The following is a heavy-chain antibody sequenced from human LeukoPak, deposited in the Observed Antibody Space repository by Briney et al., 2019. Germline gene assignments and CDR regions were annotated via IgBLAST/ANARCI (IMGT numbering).Heavy chain of an antibody. CDR3: ARGSTNYYDSSGLFDY. CDR1: GGSFSGYY. V-gene: IGHV4-34*01. Sequence: SETLSLTSAVYGGSFSGYYWSWIRQPPGKGLEWIGEINHSGSTNYNPSLKSRVTISVDTSKNQFSLKLSSVTAADTAVYYCARGSTNYYDSSGLFDYWGQGTLVTVSS. J-gene: IGHJ4*02. D-gene: IGHD3-22*01. CDR2: INHSGST.